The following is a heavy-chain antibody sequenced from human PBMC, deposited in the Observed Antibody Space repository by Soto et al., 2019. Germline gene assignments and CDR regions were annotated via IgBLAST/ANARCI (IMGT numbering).Heavy chain of an antibody. Sequence: SETLSLTCAVYGGSFSGYYWSWIRQPPGKGLEWIGEINHSGSTNYNPSLKSRVTIPVDTSKNQFSLKLSSVTAADTAVYYCAIGFYDSSGYYYPALDYWGQGTLVTVSS. CDR2: INHSGST. D-gene: IGHD3-22*01. CDR3: AIGFYDSSGYYYPALDY. J-gene: IGHJ4*02. V-gene: IGHV4-34*01. CDR1: GGSFSGYY.